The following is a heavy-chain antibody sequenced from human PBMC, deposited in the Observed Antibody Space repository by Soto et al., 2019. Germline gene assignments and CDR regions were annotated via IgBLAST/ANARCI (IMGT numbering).Heavy chain of an antibody. CDR2: IWYDGSNK. Sequence: PGGSLRLSCSASGFTFSSYGMHWVRQAPGKGLEWVAVIWYDGSNKYYADSVKGRFTISRDSSKNTLYLQMNSLRAEDTAVYYCARGSAVAGYYYYYGMDVWGQGTTVTVSS. CDR1: GFTFSSYG. CDR3: ARGSAVAGYYYYYGMDV. J-gene: IGHJ6*02. D-gene: IGHD6-19*01. V-gene: IGHV3-33*08.